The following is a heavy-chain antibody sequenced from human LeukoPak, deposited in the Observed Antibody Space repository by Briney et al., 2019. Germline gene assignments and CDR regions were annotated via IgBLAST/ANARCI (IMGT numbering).Heavy chain of an antibody. Sequence: PGGSLRLSCAASGFTFSSYAMSWVRQAPGKGLEWVSAISGSGGSTYYADSVKGRFTISRDNSKNTLYLQMNSLRAEDTAVYYCAKNEREQYYYYMDVWGKGTTVTVSS. CDR2: ISGSGGST. CDR1: GFTFSSYA. J-gene: IGHJ6*03. V-gene: IGHV3-23*01. CDR3: AKNEREQYYYYMDV. D-gene: IGHD1-26*01.